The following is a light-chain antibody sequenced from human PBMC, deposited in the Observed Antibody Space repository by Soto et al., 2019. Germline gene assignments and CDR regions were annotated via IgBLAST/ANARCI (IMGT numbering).Light chain of an antibody. CDR1: QTVRISS. Sequence: PGERATLSCRASQTVRISSLAWYQQKPGQAPRLLIFGASTRAAGFPDRFSGSGSGTDFTLTISRLEPEDFAVYYCQQYGSSPRTFGQGTKVEIK. J-gene: IGKJ1*01. V-gene: IGKV3-20*01. CDR3: QQYGSSPRT. CDR2: GAS.